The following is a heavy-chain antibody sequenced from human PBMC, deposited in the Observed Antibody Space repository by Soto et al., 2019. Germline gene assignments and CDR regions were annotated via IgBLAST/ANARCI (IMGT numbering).Heavy chain of an antibody. V-gene: IGHV3-48*02. CDR3: ARDLGIAAPRYYFDN. CDR2: ISSSSSTI. Sequence: PGGSLRLACSASGFTFSSYSMNWVRQAPGKGLEWVSYISSSSSTIYYADSVKGRFTISRDNAKNSLYLQMNSLRDEDTAVYYCARDLGIAAPRYYFDNRGPGTPVTVS. CDR1: GFTFSSYS. J-gene: IGHJ4*02. D-gene: IGHD6-13*01.